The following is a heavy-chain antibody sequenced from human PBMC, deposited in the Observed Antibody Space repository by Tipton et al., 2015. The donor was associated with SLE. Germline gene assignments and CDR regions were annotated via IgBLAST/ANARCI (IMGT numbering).Heavy chain of an antibody. CDR1: GGTFSSYA. V-gene: IGHV1-69*01. J-gene: IGHJ4*02. Sequence: QSGPEVKKPGSSVKVSCKASGGTFSSYAISWVRQAPGQGLEWMGGINPIFGTANYAQKFQGRVTITADESTSTAYMELSSLRSEDTAVYSCARGPSSGDREGYFDSWGQGPLVTVSS. CDR2: INPIFGTA. CDR3: ARGPSSGDREGYFDS. D-gene: IGHD7-27*01.